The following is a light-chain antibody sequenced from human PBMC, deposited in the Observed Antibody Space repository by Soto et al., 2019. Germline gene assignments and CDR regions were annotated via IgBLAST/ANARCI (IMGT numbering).Light chain of an antibody. Sequence: QPVLTQSSSASASLGSSVKLTCTLSSGHSTYIIAWHQHQPGKAPRYLMKLERSGTYNKGSGVPDRFSGSSSGADRYLTISNLQFDDEAHYYCETWDSDIRVFGGGTQLTVL. V-gene: IGLV4-60*02. CDR1: SGHSTYI. CDR2: LERSGTY. J-gene: IGLJ3*02. CDR3: ETWDSDIRV.